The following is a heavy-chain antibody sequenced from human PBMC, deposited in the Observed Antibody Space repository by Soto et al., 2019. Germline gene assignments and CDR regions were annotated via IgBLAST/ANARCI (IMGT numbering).Heavy chain of an antibody. CDR1: GFTFSDHF. V-gene: IGHV3-72*01. D-gene: IGHD3-10*01. CDR2: IRNKAYSYTT. J-gene: IGHJ2*01. Sequence: EVQLVESGGGLVQPGGSLRLSCAASGFTFSDHFMDWVRQAPGKGQEWVGRIRNKAYSYTTEYAASVKGRFTISRDDSMNSLYLQMNSLKTEDTAVYYCARWGGWYFDLWGRGTLVTVSS. CDR3: ARWGGWYFDL.